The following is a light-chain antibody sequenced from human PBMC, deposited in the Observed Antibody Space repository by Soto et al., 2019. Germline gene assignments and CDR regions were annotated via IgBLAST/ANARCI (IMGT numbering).Light chain of an antibody. CDR1: GSDIGAYTY. V-gene: IGLV2-8*01. CDR2: EVN. Sequence: QSALTQPPSASGSPGQSVTISCTGTGSDIGAYTYVSWYQQHPGKAPKLMIYEVNKRPSGVPDRFSGSKSGNTASLTVSGLQAEDEADYYCSSYAGSSNVFGTGTKLTVL. CDR3: SSYAGSSNV. J-gene: IGLJ1*01.